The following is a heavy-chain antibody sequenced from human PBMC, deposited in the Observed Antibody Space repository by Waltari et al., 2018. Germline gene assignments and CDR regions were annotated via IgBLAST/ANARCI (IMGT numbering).Heavy chain of an antibody. CDR3: ARVGGGNYDDSGSASRFDY. V-gene: IGHV3-23*04. J-gene: IGHJ4*02. Sequence: EIQLVESGGGLIQPGGSLRLSCAASGLTFRTYAMSWVLQAPGMGREWVSAISTSGASTYYAASVKGRFTISRDNSKNTLHLQMNSLRADDTAVYYCARVGGGNYDDSGSASRFDYWGQGTLVTVSS. CDR2: ISTSGAST. D-gene: IGHD3-22*01. CDR1: GLTFRTYA.